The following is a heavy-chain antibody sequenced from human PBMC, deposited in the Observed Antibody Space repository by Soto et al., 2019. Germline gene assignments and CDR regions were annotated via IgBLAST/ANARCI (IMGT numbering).Heavy chain of an antibody. CDR1: GGFISNYY. Sequence: SETLSLTCTVSGGFISNYYWSWIRQPAGKGLEWIGRIYTSGSTNYNPSLRSRVTMSLDTSNNQFSLKLSSVTAADTAIYYCARFDPGPYYFDFWGRGTLVTVSS. V-gene: IGHV4-4*07. CDR2: IYTSGST. D-gene: IGHD3-9*01. J-gene: IGHJ4*02. CDR3: ARFDPGPYYFDF.